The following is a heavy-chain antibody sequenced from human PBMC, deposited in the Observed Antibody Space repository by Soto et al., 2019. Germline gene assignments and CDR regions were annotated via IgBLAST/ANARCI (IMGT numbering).Heavy chain of an antibody. J-gene: IGHJ6*02. V-gene: IGHV3-21*02. CDR3: ARNESSNIYGMDV. Sequence: EVQLVESGGGLVKPGGSLRLSCAASGFTFSSYSMNWVRQAPGKGLEWVSSISSSSFSINYADSVKGRFSISRDNAQNSLHLQMNNLRAEGTAVYYCARNESSNIYGMDVWGQGTTVTVSS. CDR2: ISSSSFSI. CDR1: GFTFSSYS. D-gene: IGHD6-6*01.